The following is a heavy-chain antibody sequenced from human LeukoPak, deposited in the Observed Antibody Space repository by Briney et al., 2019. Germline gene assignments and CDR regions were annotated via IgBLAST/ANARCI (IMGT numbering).Heavy chain of an antibody. CDR2: IYYSGST. CDR3: ARHQKKSDYPVNY. D-gene: IGHD1-26*01. J-gene: IGHJ4*02. CDR1: GGSISSSSYY. Sequence: SETLSLTCTVSGGSISSSSYYWGWIRQPPGKGLEWIGSIYYSGSTYYNPSLKSRVTISVDTSKNQFSLKLSSVTAADTAVYYCARHQKKSDYPVNYWGQGTLVTVSS. V-gene: IGHV4-39*01.